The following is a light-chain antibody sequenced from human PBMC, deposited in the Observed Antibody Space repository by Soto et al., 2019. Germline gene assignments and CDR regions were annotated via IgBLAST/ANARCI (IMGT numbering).Light chain of an antibody. CDR3: QQYNSYGT. V-gene: IGKV1-5*01. Sequence: DIQMTQSPSTLSASVGARVTITCAASQSISSWLAWDQQKPGKAPKLLIYDASSLESGVPSRFSGSGSGTEFPLTISSLQPDDFTTYFCQQYNSYGTFGQGTKVEIK. CDR1: QSISSW. J-gene: IGKJ1*01. CDR2: DAS.